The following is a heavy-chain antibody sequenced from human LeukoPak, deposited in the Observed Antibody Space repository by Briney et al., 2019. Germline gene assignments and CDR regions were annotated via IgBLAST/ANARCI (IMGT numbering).Heavy chain of an antibody. Sequence: SETLSLTCSVSGGSISDYYWNWIRQPPGKGLEWIGYIYYSGSTTYNPSLKSRVTMSVDTAKNQFSLKVRSVTAADTAVYYCARGDFCSKSNCYLRPMDVWGKGTTVTGSS. CDR2: IYYSGST. CDR1: GGSISDYY. J-gene: IGHJ6*03. D-gene: IGHD3-3*01. V-gene: IGHV4-59*01. CDR3: ARGDFCSKSNCYLRPMDV.